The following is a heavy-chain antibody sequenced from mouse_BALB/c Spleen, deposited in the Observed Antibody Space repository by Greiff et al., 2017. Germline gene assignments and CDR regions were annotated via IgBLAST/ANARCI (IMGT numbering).Heavy chain of an antibody. Sequence: VKVVESGAELVRPGSSVKISCKASGYAFSSYWMNWVKQRPGQGLEWIGQIYPGDGDTNYSGEFKGKATLTADKSSSTAYMQLSSLTSEDSAVYFCARNSLLRPYYFDYWGQGTTLTVSS. CDR2: IYPGDGDT. D-gene: IGHD1-2*01. J-gene: IGHJ2*01. CDR3: ARNSLLRPYYFDY. V-gene: IGHV1-80*01. CDR1: GYAFSSYW.